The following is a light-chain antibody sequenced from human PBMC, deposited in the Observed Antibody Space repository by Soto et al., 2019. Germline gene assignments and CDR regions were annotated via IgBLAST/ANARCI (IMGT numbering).Light chain of an antibody. V-gene: IGKV3-15*01. J-gene: IGKJ1*01. CDR2: GAS. CDR1: QSVSNN. CDR3: QQYNDWPWT. Sequence: EIVMTQSSATLSVSPAERATLSCRASQSVSNNLAWDQRKPGQAPRPLIYGASTRAPGIPARFSGSGSGTDFTRTIGSLQSEDFAVYYCQQYNDWPWTFGQGTKV.